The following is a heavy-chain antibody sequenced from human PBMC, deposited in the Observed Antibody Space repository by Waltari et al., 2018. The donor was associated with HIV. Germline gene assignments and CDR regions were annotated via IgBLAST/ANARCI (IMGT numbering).Heavy chain of an antibody. J-gene: IGHJ4*02. CDR1: GGSFSGYY. CDR3: ARVKGYQLLYSSGWYYFDY. CDR2: INHSGST. Sequence: QVQLQQWGAGLLKPSETLSLTCAVYGGSFSGYYWSCIRQPPGKGLEWIGEINHSGSTNYNPSLKSRVTISVDTSKNQFSLKLSSVTAADTAVYYCARVKGYQLLYSSGWYYFDYWGQGTLVTVSS. V-gene: IGHV4-34*01. D-gene: IGHD6-19*01.